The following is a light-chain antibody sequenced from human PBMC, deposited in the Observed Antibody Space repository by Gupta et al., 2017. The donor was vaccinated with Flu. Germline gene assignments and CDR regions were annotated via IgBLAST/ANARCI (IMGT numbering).Light chain of an antibody. J-gene: IGLJ2*01. CDR2: QDS. V-gene: IGLV3-1*01. CDR3: QAWDSSTVV. Sequence: SSKPAPPLSVSVPPSGTASITGSGEKLGDKYACWYQQKPGQSPVLVIYQDSKRPSGTPERFAGSNSGNTATLTMSGTQATDEADYNCQAWDSSTVVFGGGTKLTVL. CDR1: KLGDKY.